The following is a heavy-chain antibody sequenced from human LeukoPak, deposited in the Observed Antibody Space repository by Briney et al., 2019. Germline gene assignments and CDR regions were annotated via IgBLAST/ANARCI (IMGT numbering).Heavy chain of an antibody. J-gene: IGHJ6*03. V-gene: IGHV3-73*01. CDR2: IRSKANSYAT. CDR1: GFSFSSYS. CDR3: TRDLWFGELPTDNYYYYYMDV. D-gene: IGHD3-10*01. Sequence: AGGSLRLSCAASGFSFSSYSMNWVRQASGKGLEWVGRIRSKANSYATAYAASVKGRFTISRDDSKNTAYLQMNSLKTEDTAVYYCTRDLWFGELPTDNYYYYYMDVWGKGTTVTISS.